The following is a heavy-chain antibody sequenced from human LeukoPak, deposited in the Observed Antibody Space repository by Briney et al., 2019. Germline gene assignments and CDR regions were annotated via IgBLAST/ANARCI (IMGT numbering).Heavy chain of an antibody. CDR1: GGSISSYY. Sequence: SETLSLTCTVSGGSISSYYWSWIRQPPGKGLEWIGYIYYSGSTYYNPSLKSRVTISVDTSKNQFSLKLSSVTAADTAVYYCARGSSNDYGDYEVGFDPWGQGTLVTVSS. CDR2: IYYSGST. V-gene: IGHV4-59*08. CDR3: ARGSSNDYGDYEVGFDP. D-gene: IGHD4-17*01. J-gene: IGHJ5*02.